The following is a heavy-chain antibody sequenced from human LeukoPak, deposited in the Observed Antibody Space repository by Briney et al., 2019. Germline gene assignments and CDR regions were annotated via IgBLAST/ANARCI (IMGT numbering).Heavy chain of an antibody. D-gene: IGHD4-17*01. CDR1: GYSFTTYW. J-gene: IGHJ4*02. CDR2: IYPADSST. Sequence: GESLKISCKGSGYSFTTYWIGWVRQAPGKGLEWMGIIYPADSSTEYSPSFQGQVTVSADKSINTAYLQWSSLKASDTAMYYCARLDYGDYGRLPDYWGQGTLVTVSS. V-gene: IGHV5-51*01. CDR3: ARLDYGDYGRLPDY.